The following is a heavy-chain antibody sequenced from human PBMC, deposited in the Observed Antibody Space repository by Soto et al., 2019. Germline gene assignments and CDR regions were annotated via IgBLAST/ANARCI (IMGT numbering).Heavy chain of an antibody. V-gene: IGHV4-59*08. J-gene: IGHJ3*02. D-gene: IGHD3-9*01. Sequence: SETLSLTCTVSGGSISSYYWSWIRQPPGKGLEWIGYIYYSGSTNYNPSLKSRVTISVDTSKNQFSLKLSSVTAADTAVYYCARAQYYDILTGHGAFDIWGQGTMVTVSS. CDR1: GGSISSYY. CDR3: ARAQYYDILTGHGAFDI. CDR2: IYYSGST.